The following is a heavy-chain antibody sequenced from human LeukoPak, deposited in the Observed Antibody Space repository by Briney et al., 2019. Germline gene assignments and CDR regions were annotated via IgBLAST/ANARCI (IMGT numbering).Heavy chain of an antibody. CDR3: ARGSGFWRGFDY. Sequence: SETLSLTCVVYGGSFSGYYWSWIRQPPGKGLEWIGEINHSGSTNYNPSLKSRVTISVDTSKNQFSLKLSSVTAADTAVYYCARGSGFWRGFDYWGQGTLVTVSS. CDR1: GGSFSGYY. D-gene: IGHD3-3*01. V-gene: IGHV4-34*01. CDR2: INHSGST. J-gene: IGHJ4*02.